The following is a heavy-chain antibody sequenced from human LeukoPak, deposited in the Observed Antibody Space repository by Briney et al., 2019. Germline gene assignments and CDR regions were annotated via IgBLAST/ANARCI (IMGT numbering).Heavy chain of an antibody. D-gene: IGHD3-16*02. CDR3: ARGVDVWGNYRQYYFDY. J-gene: IGHJ4*02. Sequence: GGSLRLSCAACGFTFSKNAMSWVRQAPGKGLEWVSSITSSGSATCYADSVKGRFTISRDNSKNTLYLQMNGLRAEDTAVYYCARGVDVWGNYRQYYFDYWGQETLVTVSS. CDR2: ITSSGSAT. CDR1: GFTFSKNA. V-gene: IGHV3-23*01.